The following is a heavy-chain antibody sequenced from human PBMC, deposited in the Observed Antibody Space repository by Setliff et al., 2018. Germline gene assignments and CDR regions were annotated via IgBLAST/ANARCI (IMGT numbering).Heavy chain of an antibody. Sequence: ASVKVSCKASGYTFTNYPIHWVRQAPGQGLEWMGWINTNTGNPTYAQGFTGRFVFSLDTSVSTAYLQISSLKAEDTAVYYCARGPLHYDFWSGYYTVSWFDPWGQGTLVTVSS. CDR2: INTNTGNP. D-gene: IGHD3-3*01. CDR1: GYTFTNYP. CDR3: ARGPLHYDFWSGYYTVSWFDP. J-gene: IGHJ5*02. V-gene: IGHV7-4-1*02.